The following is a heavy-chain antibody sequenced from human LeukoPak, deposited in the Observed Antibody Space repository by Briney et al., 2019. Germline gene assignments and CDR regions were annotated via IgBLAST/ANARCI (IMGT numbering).Heavy chain of an antibody. V-gene: IGHV1-46*01. CDR1: GYTFTSYY. J-gene: IGHJ2*01. CDR2: INPSDSRT. CDR3: ARTGGSYPDLLWYFDL. D-gene: IGHD1-26*01. Sequence: ASVKVSCKASGYTFTSYYMHSLRQAPGQGLEGMGIINPSDSRTSYAQKFQGRDTMTRDTTTSTVYMELSSLRSEDTAVYYCARTGGSYPDLLWYFDLWGHGTLVTASS.